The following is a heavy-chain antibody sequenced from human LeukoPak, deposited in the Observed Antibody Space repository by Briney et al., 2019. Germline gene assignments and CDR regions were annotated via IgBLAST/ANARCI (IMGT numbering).Heavy chain of an antibody. J-gene: IGHJ4*02. CDR2: IYYSGST. D-gene: IGHD3-10*01. CDR3: ARARNRGYGDYLDY. CDR1: GGSISSSSYY. V-gene: IGHV4-39*07. Sequence: SETLSLTCTVSGGSISSSSYYWGWIRQPPGKGLEWIGSIYYSGSTYYNPSLKSRVTISVDTSKNQFSLKLSSVTAADTAVYYCARARNRGYGDYLDYWGQGTLVTVSS.